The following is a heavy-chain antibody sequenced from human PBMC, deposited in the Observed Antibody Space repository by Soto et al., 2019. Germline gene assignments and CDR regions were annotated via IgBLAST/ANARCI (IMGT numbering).Heavy chain of an antibody. CDR3: AKDQNCGGDCSYPYYYYGMDV. D-gene: IGHD2-21*02. J-gene: IGHJ6*02. Sequence: GGSLRLSCAASGFTISSYGMHWVRQDTGKGLEWVAVISYDGSNKYYADSVKGRFTISRDNSKNTLYLQMNSLRAEDTAVYYCAKDQNCGGDCSYPYYYYGMDVWGQGTTVTVSS. CDR2: ISYDGSNK. CDR1: GFTISSYG. V-gene: IGHV3-30*18.